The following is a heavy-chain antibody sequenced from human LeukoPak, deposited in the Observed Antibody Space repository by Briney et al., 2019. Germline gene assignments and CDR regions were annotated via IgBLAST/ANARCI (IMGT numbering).Heavy chain of an antibody. J-gene: IGHJ4*02. CDR3: ARGYDILTGYYNGDFDY. D-gene: IGHD3-9*01. V-gene: IGHV1-2*02. CDR1: GYTFTGYY. Sequence: ASVKVSCKASGYTFTGYYMHWVRQAPGQGLEWMGWINPNSGGTNHAQKFQGRVTMTRDTSISTAYMELSGLRSDDTAVYYCARGYDILTGYYNGDFDYWGQGTLVTVSS. CDR2: INPNSGGT.